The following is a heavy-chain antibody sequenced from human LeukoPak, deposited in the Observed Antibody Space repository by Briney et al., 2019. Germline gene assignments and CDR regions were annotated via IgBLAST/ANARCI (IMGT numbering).Heavy chain of an antibody. Sequence: ASVKVSCKASGYTFTSYYMHWVRQAPGQGLEWMGIINPSGGSTSYAQKFQGRVTMTRDMSTSTDYMELSSLRAEDTAVYYCARVEWELPPKYYFDYWGQGTLVTVSS. CDR2: INPSGGST. CDR1: GYTFTSYY. CDR3: ARVEWELPPKYYFDY. D-gene: IGHD1-26*01. J-gene: IGHJ4*02. V-gene: IGHV1-46*01.